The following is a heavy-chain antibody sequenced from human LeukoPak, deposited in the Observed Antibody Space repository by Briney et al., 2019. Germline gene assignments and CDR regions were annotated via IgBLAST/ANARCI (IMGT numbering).Heavy chain of an antibody. CDR3: ARDRGDYLKWFDP. CDR1: DGSISSSY. J-gene: IGHJ5*02. D-gene: IGHD4-17*01. CDR2: IYYSGST. Sequence: SETLSLTCTVSDGSISSSYWSWIRQPPGKGLEWIGSIYYSGSTNYNPSLKSRVTISVDTSKNQFSLKLGSVTAADTAVYYCARDRGDYLKWFDPWGQGTLVTVSS. V-gene: IGHV4-59*01.